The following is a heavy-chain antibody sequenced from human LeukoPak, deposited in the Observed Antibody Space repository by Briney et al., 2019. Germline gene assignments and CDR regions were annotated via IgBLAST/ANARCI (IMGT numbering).Heavy chain of an antibody. CDR2: IYHSGST. CDR1: GGSISSGGYY. CDR3: ARELGITMVRGVIGP. V-gene: IGHV4-30-2*01. J-gene: IGHJ5*02. D-gene: IGHD3-10*01. Sequence: SQTLSLTCTVSGGSISSGGYYWSWIRQPPGKGLEWIGYIYHSGSTYYNPSLKSRVTISVDRSKNQFSLKLSSVTAADTAVYYCARELGITMVRGVIGPWGQGTLVTVSS.